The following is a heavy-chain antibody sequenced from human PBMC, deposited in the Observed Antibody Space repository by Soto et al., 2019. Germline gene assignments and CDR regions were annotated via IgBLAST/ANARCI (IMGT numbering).Heavy chain of an antibody. V-gene: IGHV3-23*01. Sequence: PGGSLRLSCAASGFTFSSYAMSWVRQAPGKGLEWVSAISGSGGSKSYADSVKARFTISRENSKNTLFLQMNSLRAEDTAVYYCAKGSADPNWFDPWGQGTLVTVSS. CDR1: GFTFSSYA. CDR2: ISGSGGSK. J-gene: IGHJ5*02. D-gene: IGHD2-15*01. CDR3: AKGSADPNWFDP.